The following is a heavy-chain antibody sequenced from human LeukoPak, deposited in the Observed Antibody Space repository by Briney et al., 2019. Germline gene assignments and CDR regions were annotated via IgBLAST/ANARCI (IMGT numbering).Heavy chain of an antibody. V-gene: IGHV4-59*01. Sequence: PSETLSLTCTVSGGSISSYYWSWIRQPPGKGLEWIGYIYYTGSTNYNPSLKSRVTISVDTSKNQFSLKLSSATAADTAVYYCARDRPGGSSLDYWGQGTLVTVSS. D-gene: IGHD6-13*01. CDR1: GGSISSYY. J-gene: IGHJ4*02. CDR2: IYYTGST. CDR3: ARDRPGGSSLDY.